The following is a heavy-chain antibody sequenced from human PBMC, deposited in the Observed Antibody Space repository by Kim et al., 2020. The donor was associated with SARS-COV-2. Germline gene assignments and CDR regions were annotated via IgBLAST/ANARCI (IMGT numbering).Heavy chain of an antibody. Sequence: SVKVSCKASGFTFTSSAMQWVRQARGQRLEWIGWIVVVSGNTNYAQKFQERVTITTDMSTSTAYMELSSLRSDDTAVYYCSALRSRSYPRWGQGTLVTV. J-gene: IGHJ4*02. CDR2: IVVVSGNT. CDR1: GFTFTSSA. CDR3: SALRSRSYPR. V-gene: IGHV1-58*02. D-gene: IGHD1-26*01.